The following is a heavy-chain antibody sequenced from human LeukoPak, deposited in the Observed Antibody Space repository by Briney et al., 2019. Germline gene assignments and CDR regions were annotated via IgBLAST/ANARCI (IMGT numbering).Heavy chain of an antibody. Sequence: SETLSLTCTVSGGSISSYYWSWIRQPPGKGLEWIGYIYYSGSINYNPSLKSRVTISVDTSKNQFSLKLSSVTAADTAVYYCASTQKNYYDSSGYRWDAFDIWGQGTMVTVSS. V-gene: IGHV4-59*01. CDR3: ASTQKNYYDSSGYRWDAFDI. D-gene: IGHD3-22*01. CDR2: IYYSGSI. CDR1: GGSISSYY. J-gene: IGHJ3*02.